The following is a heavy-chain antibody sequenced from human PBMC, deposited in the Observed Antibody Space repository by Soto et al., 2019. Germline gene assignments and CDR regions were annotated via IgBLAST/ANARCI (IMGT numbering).Heavy chain of an antibody. CDR1: EFTFSDYW. D-gene: IGHD4-17*01. J-gene: IGHJ4*02. CDR2: INPDGTTT. V-gene: IGHV3-74*01. CDR3: TKDTFGDRDS. Sequence: SGGSLRLSCADSEFTFSDYWMHWVRQAPGKGLVWVSRINPDGTTTNYADSVKGRFTISRDNAKNTLYLQMNSLRGEDTAMYHCTKDTFGDRDSWGQGTLVTVSS.